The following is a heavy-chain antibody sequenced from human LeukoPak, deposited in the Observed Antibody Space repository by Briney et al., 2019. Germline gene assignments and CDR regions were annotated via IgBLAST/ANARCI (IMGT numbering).Heavy chain of an antibody. Sequence: GGSLRLSCAASGFTASSNYMNWVRQAPGKGLEWVSVLYSGGSTYYADSVKGRFTISRDNSKNTLYLQMNSMRAEDTAVYYRARGDSGSGSYYNVYWYFDLWGRGTLVTVSS. CDR2: LYSGGST. V-gene: IGHV3-53*01. D-gene: IGHD3-10*01. CDR1: GFTASSNY. J-gene: IGHJ2*01. CDR3: ARGDSGSGSYYNVYWYFDL.